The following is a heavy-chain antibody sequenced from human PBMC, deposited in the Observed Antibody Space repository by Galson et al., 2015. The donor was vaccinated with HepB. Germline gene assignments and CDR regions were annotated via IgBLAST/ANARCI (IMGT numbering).Heavy chain of an antibody. CDR3: ATTIAARLAAFDS. CDR1: GGSISYSSYY. D-gene: IGHD6-6*01. V-gene: IGHV4-39*07. Sequence: SETLSLTCTGSGGSISYSSYYWGWIRQPPGKGLEWIGNIYYSGSTYYNPSLKSRVTISVDTSKNQFSLKLSSVTAADTAVYYCATTIAARLAAFDSWGQGTMVTVFS. J-gene: IGHJ3*02. CDR2: IYYSGST.